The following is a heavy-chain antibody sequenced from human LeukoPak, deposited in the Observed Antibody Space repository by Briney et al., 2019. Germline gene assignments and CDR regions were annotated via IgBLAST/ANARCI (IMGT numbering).Heavy chain of an antibody. D-gene: IGHD3-10*01. CDR2: ISAYNGNT. CDR1: GYTFTSYG. Sequence: ASVKVSCKASGYTFTSYGISWVRQAPGQGLEWMGWISAYNGNTNYAQKLQVRVTITTDTSTSTAYMELRSLRSDDTAVYYCARAGRVVGSGRLPNWFDPCGQGTLVTVSS. J-gene: IGHJ5*02. CDR3: ARAGRVVGSGRLPNWFDP. V-gene: IGHV1-18*04.